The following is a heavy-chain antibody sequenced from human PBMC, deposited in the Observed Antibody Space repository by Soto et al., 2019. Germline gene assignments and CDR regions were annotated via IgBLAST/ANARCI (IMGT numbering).Heavy chain of an antibody. V-gene: IGHV3-23*01. D-gene: IGHD2-2*01. CDR3: AKGDRNQPAVVDY. CDR1: GFTFSSYA. CDR2: ISGSGSST. J-gene: IGHJ4*02. Sequence: EVQLLESGGGRIQPGGSLRLSCAASGFTFSSYAMNWVRQVPGKGLQWVSGISGSGSSTYYSDSVRGRFTISRDNSRNTLYLQMSSLRVEDTALDYCAKGDRNQPAVVDYWGQGTLVTVSS.